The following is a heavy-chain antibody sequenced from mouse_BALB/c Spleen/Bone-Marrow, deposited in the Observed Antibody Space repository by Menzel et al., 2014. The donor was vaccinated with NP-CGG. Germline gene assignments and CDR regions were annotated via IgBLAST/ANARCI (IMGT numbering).Heavy chain of an antibody. CDR2: ISDGGSYT. CDR3: ARGGQLGAMDY. J-gene: IGHJ4*01. CDR1: GFTSSDYY. V-gene: IGHV5-4*02. Sequence: EVQLVESGGGLVKPGGSLKLSCAASGFTSSDYYMYWVRQTPEKRLEWVATISDGGSYTYYPDSVKGRFTISRDNAKNNLYLQMSSLKSEDTAMYYCARGGQLGAMDYWGQGTSVTVSS. D-gene: IGHD3-2*01.